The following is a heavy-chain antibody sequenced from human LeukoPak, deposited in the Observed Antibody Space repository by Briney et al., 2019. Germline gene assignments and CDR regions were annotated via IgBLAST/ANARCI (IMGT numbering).Heavy chain of an antibody. CDR2: IFPNTGGT. J-gene: IGHJ4*02. Sequence: ASVKVSCKASGYSFTDYYIHWVRQAPGQGLEWMGWIFPNTGGTKFAQKFQGRFTMTRDTSISTAYMELSRLRSDDTAIYYCARDFSQYTGYWGQGTLVTVSS. V-gene: IGHV1-2*02. CDR1: GYSFTDYY. CDR3: ARDFSQYTGY. D-gene: IGHD2-2*02.